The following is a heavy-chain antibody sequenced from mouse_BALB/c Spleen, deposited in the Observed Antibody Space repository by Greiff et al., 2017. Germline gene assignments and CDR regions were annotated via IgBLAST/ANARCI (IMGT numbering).Heavy chain of an antibody. Sequence: EVQVVESGGGLVQPGGSRKLSCAASGFTFSSFGMHWVRQAPEKGLEWVAYISSGSSTIYYADTVKGRFTISRDNPKNTLFLQMTSLRSEDTAMYYCARGVTTATFAYWGQGTLVTVAA. V-gene: IGHV5-17*02. CDR3: ARGVTTATFAY. CDR2: ISSGSSTI. D-gene: IGHD1-2*01. J-gene: IGHJ3*01. CDR1: GFTFSSFG.